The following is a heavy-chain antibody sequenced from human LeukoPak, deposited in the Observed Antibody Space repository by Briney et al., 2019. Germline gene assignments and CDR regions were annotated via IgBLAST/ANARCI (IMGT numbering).Heavy chain of an antibody. Sequence: SETLTLTCTVSGGSISSSSYYWGWIRQPPGKGLEWIGEINHSGSTNYNPSLKSRVTISVDTSKNQFSLKLSSVTAADTAVYYCARDFNDGSGSYYTDWGQGTLVTVSS. CDR2: INHSGST. CDR3: ARDFNDGSGSYYTD. D-gene: IGHD3-10*01. CDR1: GGSISSSSYY. J-gene: IGHJ4*02. V-gene: IGHV4-39*07.